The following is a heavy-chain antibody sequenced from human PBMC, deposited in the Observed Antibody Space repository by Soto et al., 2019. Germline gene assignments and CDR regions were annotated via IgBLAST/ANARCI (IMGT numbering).Heavy chain of an antibody. Sequence: QLQLQESGPGLVKPSETLSLTCTVSGGSISSSSYYWGWIRQPPGKGLEWIGSIYYSGSTYYNPSLKSRVTISVDTSKNQFSLKLSSVTAADTAVYYCARHFRERSSSWYGEVYWGQGTLVTVSS. CDR3: ARHFRERSSSWYGEVY. D-gene: IGHD6-13*01. CDR2: IYYSGST. J-gene: IGHJ4*02. V-gene: IGHV4-39*01. CDR1: GGSISSSSYY.